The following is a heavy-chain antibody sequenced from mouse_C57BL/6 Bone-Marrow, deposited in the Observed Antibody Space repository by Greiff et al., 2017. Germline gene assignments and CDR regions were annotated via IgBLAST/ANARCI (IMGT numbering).Heavy chain of an antibody. Sequence: VQLQQPGAELVRPGSSVKLSCKASGYTFTSYWMDWVKQRPGQGLEWIGNIYPSDSETHYNQKFKDKATLTVDKSSSTAYMQLSSLTSDDSAVYYCARRYYYGSSYGYWGQGTTLTVSS. CDR2: IYPSDSET. V-gene: IGHV1-61*01. D-gene: IGHD1-1*01. CDR1: GYTFTSYW. J-gene: IGHJ2*01. CDR3: ARRYYYGSSYGY.